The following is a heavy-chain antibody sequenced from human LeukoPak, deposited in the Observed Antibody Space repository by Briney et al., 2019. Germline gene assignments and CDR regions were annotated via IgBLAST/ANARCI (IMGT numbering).Heavy chain of an antibody. CDR1: GGSFSGYY. Sequence: SETLSLTCAVYGGSFSGYYWSWIRQSPEKGLEWIGEINLSGSTNYNPSLKSRVTISVDTSKNQFSLKLESVTAADTAVYYCASLLLIAAGYDYWGQGTLVTVSS. D-gene: IGHD6-13*01. CDR3: ASLLLIAAGYDY. CDR2: INLSGST. V-gene: IGHV4-34*01. J-gene: IGHJ4*02.